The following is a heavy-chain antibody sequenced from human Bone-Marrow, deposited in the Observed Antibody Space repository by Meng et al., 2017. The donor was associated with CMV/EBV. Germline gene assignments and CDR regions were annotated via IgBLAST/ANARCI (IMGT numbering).Heavy chain of an antibody. CDR1: GFTVSNNY. Sequence: GEYLKIPCAASGFTVSNNYMSWVRQAPGKGLEWVSVIYSGGYTYYADSVKGRFTISRDNSKNTLYLQMNSLRAEDTAVYYCARAQTDGYSSFDYWGQGTLVTVSS. CDR3: ARAQTDGYSSFDY. V-gene: IGHV3-53*01. CDR2: IYSGGYT. D-gene: IGHD5-24*01. J-gene: IGHJ4*02.